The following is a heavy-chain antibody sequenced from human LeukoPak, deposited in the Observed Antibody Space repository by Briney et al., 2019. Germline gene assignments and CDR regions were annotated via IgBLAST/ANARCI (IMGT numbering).Heavy chain of an antibody. CDR2: ISSSSSYI. CDR3: ARDRIAARPWYFDY. Sequence: GGSLRLSCAPSGFSFNNYAMSWVRQAPGKGLEWVSSISSSSSYIYYADSVKGRFTISRDNAKNSLYLQMNSLRAEDTAVYYCARDRIAARPWYFDYWGQGTLVTVSS. CDR1: GFSFNNYA. D-gene: IGHD6-6*01. J-gene: IGHJ4*02. V-gene: IGHV3-21*01.